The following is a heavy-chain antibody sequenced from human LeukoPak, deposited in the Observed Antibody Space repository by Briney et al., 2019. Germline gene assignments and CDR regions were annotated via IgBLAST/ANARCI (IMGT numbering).Heavy chain of an antibody. CDR3: TVRSGY. V-gene: IGHV3-73*01. CDR2: IRSKPNNYAT. J-gene: IGHJ4*02. CDR1: GFSFSGSA. Sequence: GGSLRLSCAASGFSFSGSAMHWVRQASGKGLERIGRIRSKPNNYATEFAVSVKGRFTISRDDSKNTTYLQVNSLKIEDTAMYYCTVRSGYWGQGTLVTVSS.